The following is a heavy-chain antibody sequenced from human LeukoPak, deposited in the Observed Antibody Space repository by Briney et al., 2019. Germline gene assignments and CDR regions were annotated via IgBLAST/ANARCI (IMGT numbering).Heavy chain of an antibody. CDR2: ISSSGSSI. J-gene: IGHJ4*02. CDR3: ARFRYSGYDYFDY. D-gene: IGHD5-12*01. CDR1: GFTFSSYE. V-gene: IGHV3-48*03. Sequence: GGSLRLSCAASGFTFSSYEMNWVRQAPGKGLEWVSSISSSGSSINYADSVKGRFTTSRDNAKNSLYLQLNSLRAEDTAVYYCARFRYSGYDYFDYWGQGTLVTVSS.